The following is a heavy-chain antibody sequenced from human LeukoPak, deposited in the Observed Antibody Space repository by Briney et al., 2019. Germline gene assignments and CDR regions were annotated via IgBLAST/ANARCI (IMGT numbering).Heavy chain of an antibody. D-gene: IGHD3-10*01. V-gene: IGHV3-30*03. J-gene: IGHJ3*02. CDR1: GFTFSSYG. Sequence: GGSLRLSCAASGFTFSSYGMHWVRQAPGKGLEWVAVISYDGSNKYYADSVKGRFTISRDNSKNTLYLQMNSLRAEDTAVYYCARDKITMVRGEGGSAFDIWGQGTMVTVSS. CDR2: ISYDGSNK. CDR3: ARDKITMVRGEGGSAFDI.